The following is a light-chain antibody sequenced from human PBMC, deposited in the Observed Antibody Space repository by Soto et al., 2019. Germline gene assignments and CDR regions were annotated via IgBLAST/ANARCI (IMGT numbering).Light chain of an antibody. CDR3: QQLKSFPLS. CDR2: AAS. Sequence: IQLTQSPSSLSASVGDRVTITCRASQGISSSLAWYQQQPGKAPKLLIYAASTLQSGVPSRFSGSGSGTDFTLTISSLQPEDFATYYGQQLKSFPLSFGGGTTVEIK. V-gene: IGKV1-9*01. CDR1: QGISSS. J-gene: IGKJ4*01.